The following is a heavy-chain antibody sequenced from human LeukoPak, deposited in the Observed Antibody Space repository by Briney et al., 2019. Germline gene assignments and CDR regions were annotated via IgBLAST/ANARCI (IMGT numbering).Heavy chain of an antibody. CDR3: ARDLNPWIQLWYLDY. CDR1: GFTFSSYA. CDR2: ISGIGVST. V-gene: IGHV3-23*01. J-gene: IGHJ4*02. D-gene: IGHD5-18*01. Sequence: GGSLRLSCAASGFTFSSYAMSWVRQAPGKGLEWVSVISGIGVSTYYADSVKGRFTISRDNSKNTLYLQMNSLRAEDTAVYYCARDLNPWIQLWYLDYWGQGTLVTVPS.